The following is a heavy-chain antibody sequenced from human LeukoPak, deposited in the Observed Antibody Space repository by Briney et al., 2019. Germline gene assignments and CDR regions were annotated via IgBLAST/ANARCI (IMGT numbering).Heavy chain of an antibody. Sequence: ASVKVSCKASGYTFTSYGISWVRQAPGQGLEWMGWISAYNGNTNYAQKLQGRVTTTTDTSTSTAYMELRSLRSDDTAVYYCARGVMITFGGVIVPYYFDYWGQGTLVTVSS. J-gene: IGHJ4*02. V-gene: IGHV1-18*01. CDR3: ARGVMITFGGVIVPYYFDY. CDR2: ISAYNGNT. D-gene: IGHD3-16*02. CDR1: GYTFTSYG.